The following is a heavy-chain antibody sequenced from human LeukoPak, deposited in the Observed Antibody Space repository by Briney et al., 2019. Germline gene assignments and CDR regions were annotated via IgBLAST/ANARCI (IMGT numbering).Heavy chain of an antibody. CDR1: GFTFSSSG. CDR3: ARVQACSGGNCYRRHYFYGMDV. Sequence: GGSLRLSCAASGFTFSSSGMHWVRQAPGKGLEWVSVIWYDGSDTYYAESVKGRFTISRDNSKNTLYLQMNSLRAEDTAIYYCARVQACSGGNCYRRHYFYGMDVWGQGTTVTVSS. D-gene: IGHD2-15*01. J-gene: IGHJ6*02. V-gene: IGHV3-33*01. CDR2: IWYDGSDT.